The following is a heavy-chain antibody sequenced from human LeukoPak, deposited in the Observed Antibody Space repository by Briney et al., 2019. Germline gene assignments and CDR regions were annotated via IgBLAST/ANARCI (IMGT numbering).Heavy chain of an antibody. V-gene: IGHV4-34*01. Sequence: PSETLSLTCAVYGGSFSGYYWSWIRQPPGKGLEWIGEINHSGSTNYNPSLKSRVTISVDTSKNQFSLKLSSVTAADTAVYYCARATRGRFDYWGQGTLVTVSS. CDR1: GGSFSGYY. CDR2: INHSGST. J-gene: IGHJ4*02. D-gene: IGHD1-14*01. CDR3: ARATRGRFDY.